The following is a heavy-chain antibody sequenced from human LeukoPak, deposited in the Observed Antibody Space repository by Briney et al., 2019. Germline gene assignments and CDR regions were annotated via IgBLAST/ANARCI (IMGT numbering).Heavy chain of an antibody. CDR1: VFTISSNY. CDR3: AKPYSIHTLSYYFDY. D-gene: IGHD1-26*01. V-gene: IGHV3-66*04. Sequence: PGGSLRLSCAASVFTISSNYMSWVRQAPGKGLAWVSVIYSGGRTYYADSVKGRFTISRDNFKNTLYLQMNSLRAEDTAIYYCAKPYSIHTLSYYFDYWGQGTLVTVSS. J-gene: IGHJ4*02. CDR2: IYSGGRT.